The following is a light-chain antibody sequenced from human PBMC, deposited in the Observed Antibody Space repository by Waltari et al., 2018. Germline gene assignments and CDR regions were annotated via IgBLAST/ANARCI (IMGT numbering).Light chain of an antibody. V-gene: IGKV3-15*01. CDR1: QSVSTN. Sequence: EIVMTQSPATLSVSPGERATLSCRASQSVSTNLAWYQQKPGQAPRLLIFGASTRVTGIPARFSGSGSGTEFTLTIASLQPDDFATYYCQQYNNYLTFGPGTKVDI. CDR3: QQYNNYLT. J-gene: IGKJ3*01. CDR2: GAS.